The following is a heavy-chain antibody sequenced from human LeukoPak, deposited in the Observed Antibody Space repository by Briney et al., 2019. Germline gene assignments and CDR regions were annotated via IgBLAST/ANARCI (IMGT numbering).Heavy chain of an antibody. D-gene: IGHD4-17*01. CDR3: ARDLQGIRYGDYVNWFDP. CDR2: INPSGGST. J-gene: IGHJ5*02. Sequence: ASVKVSCKASGYTFTTDYIHWVRQAPGQGLEWMGIINPSGGSTTYAQKFQGRVTMTRDTSTSTVYMELSSLRSEDTAVYYCARDLQGIRYGDYVNWFDPWGQGTLVTVSS. V-gene: IGHV1-46*01. CDR1: GYTFTTDY.